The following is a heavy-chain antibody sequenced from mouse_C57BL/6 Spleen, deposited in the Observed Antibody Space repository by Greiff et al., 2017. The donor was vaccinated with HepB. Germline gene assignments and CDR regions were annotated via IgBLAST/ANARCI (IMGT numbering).Heavy chain of an antibody. D-gene: IGHD1-1*01. J-gene: IGHJ2*01. V-gene: IGHV1-19*01. CDR1: GYTFTDYY. CDR3: ARGRYGSSLDY. CDR2: INPYNGGT. Sequence: EVMLVESGPVLVKPGASVKMSCKASGYTFTDYYMNWVKQSHGKSLEWIGVINPYNGGTSYNQKFKGKATLTVDKSSSTAYMELNSLTSEDSAVYYCARGRYGSSLDYWGQGTTLTVSS.